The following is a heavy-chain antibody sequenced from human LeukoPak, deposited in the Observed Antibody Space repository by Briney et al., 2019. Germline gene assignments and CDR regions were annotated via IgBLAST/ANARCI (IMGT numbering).Heavy chain of an antibody. V-gene: IGHV3-21*01. D-gene: IGHD1-26*01. CDR3: ARDKGSYCFDY. CDR1: GFSLSAYN. Sequence: GGSLRLSCEGSGFSLSAYNMNWVRQAPGKGLEWVSSISSSSSYIYYADSVKGRFTISRDNAKNSLYLQMNSLRAEDTAVYYCARDKGSYCFDYWGQGTLVTVSS. J-gene: IGHJ4*02. CDR2: ISSSSSYI.